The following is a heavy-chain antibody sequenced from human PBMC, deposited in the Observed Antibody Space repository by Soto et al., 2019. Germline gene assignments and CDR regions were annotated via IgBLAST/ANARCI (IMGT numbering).Heavy chain of an antibody. J-gene: IGHJ4*02. CDR1: GDSVNTGSTC. V-gene: IGHV4-61*01. CDR3: AREFYYDSSGIGFDS. Sequence: SETLSLTCNVSGDSVNTGSTCWSWIRQPPGKGLEWIGHVSGLGSRYYNPSLKSRATISADASKNQFSLRLTSVTAADTAIYYCAREFYYDSSGIGFDSWGQGTLVTVSS. D-gene: IGHD3-22*01. CDR2: VSGLGSR.